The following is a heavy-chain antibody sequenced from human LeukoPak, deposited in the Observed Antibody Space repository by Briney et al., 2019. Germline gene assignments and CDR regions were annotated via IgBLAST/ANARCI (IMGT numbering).Heavy chain of an antibody. CDR1: GYIFTSYD. CDR3: ARVAGSGWFTSSSYFDY. D-gene: IGHD6-19*01. V-gene: IGHV1-8*03. CDR2: MNPNSGNT. J-gene: IGHJ4*02. Sequence: ASVKVSCKASGYIFTSYDINWVRQATGQGLEWMGWMNPNSGNTGYAQKFQGRVTITRNTSISTAYMELRRLRSDDTAVYYCARVAGSGWFTSSSYFDYWGQGTLVTVSS.